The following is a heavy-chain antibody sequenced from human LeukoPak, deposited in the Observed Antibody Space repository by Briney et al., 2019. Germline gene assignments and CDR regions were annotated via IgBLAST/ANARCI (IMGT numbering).Heavy chain of an antibody. Sequence: PGGSLRLSCAASGFTFSNYEFNWVRQAPGKGLEWVSYISSSGRNIYYADSVKGRFTISRDNAKNSLYLQMNSLRAEDTAVYYCARDLVQLWSKDFWGLGTLVTVSS. CDR3: ARDLVQLWSKDF. D-gene: IGHD5-18*01. CDR2: ISSSGRNI. CDR1: GFTFSNYE. J-gene: IGHJ4*02. V-gene: IGHV3-48*03.